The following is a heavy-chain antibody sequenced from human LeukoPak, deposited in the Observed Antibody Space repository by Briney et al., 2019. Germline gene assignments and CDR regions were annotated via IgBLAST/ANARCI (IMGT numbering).Heavy chain of an antibody. Sequence: GGSLRLSCAASGFTFSSYGMHWVRQAPGKGLEWVAFIRYDGSNKYYADSVKGRFTISRDNSKNTLYLQMNSLRAEDTAVYYCARDLGVATGTFRLVAFDIWGQGTTVTVSS. V-gene: IGHV3-30*02. CDR2: IRYDGSNK. CDR1: GFTFSSYG. CDR3: ARDLGVATGTFRLVAFDI. D-gene: IGHD1-1*01. J-gene: IGHJ3*02.